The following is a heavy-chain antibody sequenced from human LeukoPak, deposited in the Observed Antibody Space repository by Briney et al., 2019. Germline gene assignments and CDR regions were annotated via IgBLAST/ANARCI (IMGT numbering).Heavy chain of an antibody. V-gene: IGHV4-34*01. CDR2: INHSGST. D-gene: IGHD4-17*01. Sequence: SETLSLTCAVYGGSFSGYYWSWIRQPPGKGLEWIGEINHSGSTNYNPSLKSRVTISVDTSKNQFSLKLSSVTAADTAVYYCARERAVTTYYYFDYWGQGTLVTVSS. CDR3: ARERAVTTYYYFDY. J-gene: IGHJ4*02. CDR1: GGSFSGYY.